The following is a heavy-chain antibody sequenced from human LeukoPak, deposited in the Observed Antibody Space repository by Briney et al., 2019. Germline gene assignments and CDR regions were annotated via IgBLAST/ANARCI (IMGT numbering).Heavy chain of an antibody. CDR3: AGTRRYCSGGSCYNWFDP. CDR1: GGSISSDIYY. CDR2: IYMSGNT. J-gene: IGHJ5*02. D-gene: IGHD2-15*01. V-gene: IGHV4-61*02. Sequence: SETLSLTGTVSGGSISSDIYYRRWIRQPAGKGLEWIGRIYMSGNTNYNLSLNSRLTISVDTSKNQFSLKLSSVTAADTAVYYCAGTRRYCSGGSCYNWFDPWGQGTLVTVSS.